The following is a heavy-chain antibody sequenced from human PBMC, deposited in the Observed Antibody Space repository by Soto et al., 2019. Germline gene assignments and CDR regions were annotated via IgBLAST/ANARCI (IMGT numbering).Heavy chain of an antibody. CDR1: GFTFSSYA. D-gene: IGHD2-21*02. J-gene: IGHJ4*02. Sequence: QVQLVESGGGVVQPGRSLRLSCAASGFTFSSYAMHWVRQAPGKGLEWVAVISYDGSNKYYADSVKGRFTISRDNSKNTLYLQMNSLRAEDTAVYYCAREQGPYCGGDCYHFDYWGQGTLVTVSS. V-gene: IGHV3-30-3*01. CDR3: AREQGPYCGGDCYHFDY. CDR2: ISYDGSNK.